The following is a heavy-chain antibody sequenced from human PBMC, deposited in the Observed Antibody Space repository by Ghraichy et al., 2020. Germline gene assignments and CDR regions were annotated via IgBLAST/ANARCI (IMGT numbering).Heavy chain of an antibody. CDR3: VRGSIGWFGMDY. Sequence: GGSLRLSCAASGFNFGTCWMHWARQAPGKGLVWVSHISPDGTSTAYADSVKGRFTISRDNARDTLYLQMNTLRAEDTAYYYCVRGSIGWFGMDYWGRGTLLTVSS. V-gene: IGHV3-74*01. D-gene: IGHD6-19*01. CDR1: GFNFGTCW. J-gene: IGHJ4*02. CDR2: ISPDGTST.